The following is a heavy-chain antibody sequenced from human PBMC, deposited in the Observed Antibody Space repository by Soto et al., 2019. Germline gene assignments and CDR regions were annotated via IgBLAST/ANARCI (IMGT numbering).Heavy chain of an antibody. V-gene: IGHV4-38-2*01. CDR2: IYYSGST. CDR3: ARASSQYWFDP. D-gene: IGHD6-19*01. J-gene: IGHJ5*02. Sequence: SETLSLTCAVSGYSISSGYFWGWIRQPPGKGLEWIGYIYYSGSTYYNPSLKSRVTISVDTSKNQFSLKLSSVTAADTAVYYCARASSQYWFDPWGQGTLVTVSS. CDR1: GYSISSGYF.